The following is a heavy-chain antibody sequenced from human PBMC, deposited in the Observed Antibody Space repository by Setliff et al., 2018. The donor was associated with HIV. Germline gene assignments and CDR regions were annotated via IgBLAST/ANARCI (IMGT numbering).Heavy chain of an antibody. D-gene: IGHD6-13*01. CDR2: IHYSGST. CDR3: VGGGYSSPNWFDP. J-gene: IGHJ5*02. V-gene: IGHV4-59*01. Sequence: NPSETLSLTCTVSGASISSYYWSWIRQSPGKRLEWIGYIHYSGSTNYNPSLNSRVAILIDTSKNQFSLKLTSVTAADTAVYYCVGGGYSSPNWFDPWGQGTLVTVSS. CDR1: GASISSYY.